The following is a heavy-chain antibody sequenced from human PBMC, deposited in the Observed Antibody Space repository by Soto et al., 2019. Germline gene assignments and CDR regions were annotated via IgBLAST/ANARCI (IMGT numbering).Heavy chain of an antibody. Sequence: QVQLVESGRGVVQPGRSLRLSCAASGFTFSSYGMHWVRQAPGKGLEWVAVIWYDGSNKYYADSVKGRFTISRDNSKNTLYLQMNSLRAEDTAVYYCARDIGGDGGYYHIMPDYWGQGTLVTVSS. D-gene: IGHD3-22*01. V-gene: IGHV3-33*01. CDR2: IWYDGSNK. CDR1: GFTFSSYG. J-gene: IGHJ4*02. CDR3: ARDIGGDGGYYHIMPDY.